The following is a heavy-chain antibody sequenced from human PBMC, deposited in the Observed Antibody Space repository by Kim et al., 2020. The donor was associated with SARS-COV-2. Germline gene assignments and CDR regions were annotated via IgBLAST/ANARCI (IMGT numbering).Heavy chain of an antibody. CDR1: GGSISSGDYY. CDR2: IYYSGST. Sequence: SETLSLTCTVSGGSISSGDYYWSWIRQPPGKGLEWIGYIYYSGSTYYNPSLKSRVTISVDTSKNQFSLKLSSVTAADTAVYYCARRRITIFGVVKGDWFDPWGQGTLVTVSS. CDR3: ARRRITIFGVVKGDWFDP. D-gene: IGHD3-3*01. V-gene: IGHV4-30-4*01. J-gene: IGHJ5*02.